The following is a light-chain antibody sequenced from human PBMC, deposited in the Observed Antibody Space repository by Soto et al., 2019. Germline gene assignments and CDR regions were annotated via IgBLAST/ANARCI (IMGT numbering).Light chain of an antibody. J-gene: IGKJ1*01. V-gene: IGKV1-39*01. CDR1: QGLSSF. CDR2: AAS. CDR3: QQSYSTPRT. Sequence: DIQMTQSPSSLSASVGDRVTITCRASQGLSSFLNWYQQKPGTAPRLLIYAASTLQSGVPSRFSGSGSGTDFTLTISSLQRVDFATYYCQQSYSTPRTFGQGTKVEIK.